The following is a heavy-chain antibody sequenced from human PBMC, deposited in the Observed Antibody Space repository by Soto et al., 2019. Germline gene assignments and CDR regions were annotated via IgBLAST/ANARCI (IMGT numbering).Heavy chain of an antibody. Sequence: QVQLVQSGAEVRKPGASVKVSCKASGYTFTNYGVTWVRQAPGQGLEWMGWISAYNGNTNYAQKLQGRVTMTTDTPTNPAYMELRSLRSDDTAVYYCARAGCSGGSCYWEDDYWGQGTLVTVSS. J-gene: IGHJ4*02. D-gene: IGHD2-15*01. CDR2: ISAYNGNT. V-gene: IGHV1-18*01. CDR1: GYTFTNYG. CDR3: ARAGCSGGSCYWEDDY.